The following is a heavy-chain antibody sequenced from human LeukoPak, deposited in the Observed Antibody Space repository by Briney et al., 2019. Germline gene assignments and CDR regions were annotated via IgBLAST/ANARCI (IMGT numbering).Heavy chain of an antibody. V-gene: IGHV4-34*01. J-gene: IGHJ6*02. CDR1: GESFSGYY. D-gene: IGHD2-2*02. Sequence: SETLSLTCAVYGESFSGYYWSWIRQPPGKGLEWIGEINHSGSTNYNPSLKSRVTISVDTSKNQFSLKLSSVTAADTAVYYCGGYCSSTSCYTSYGMDVWGQGTTVTVSS. CDR2: INHSGST. CDR3: GGYCSSTSCYTSYGMDV.